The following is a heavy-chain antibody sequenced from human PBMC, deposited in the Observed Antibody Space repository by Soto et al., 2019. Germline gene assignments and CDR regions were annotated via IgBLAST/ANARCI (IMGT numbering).Heavy chain of an antibody. CDR2: MNPNSGNT. D-gene: IGHD5-18*01. CDR3: ARGYSYGFYYYYYGMDV. V-gene: IGHV1-8*02. Sequence: ASVKVSCKASGDTFTANYIHWVRQAPGQGFEWMGWMNPNSGNTGYAQKFQGRVTMTRNTSISTAYMELSSLRSEDTAVYYCARGYSYGFYYYYYGMDVWGQGTTVTVSS. CDR1: GDTFTANY. J-gene: IGHJ6*02.